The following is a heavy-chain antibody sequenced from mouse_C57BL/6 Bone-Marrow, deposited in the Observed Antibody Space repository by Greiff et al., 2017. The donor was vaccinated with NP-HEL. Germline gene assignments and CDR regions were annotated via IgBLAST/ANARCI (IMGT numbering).Heavy chain of an antibody. CDR1: GYTFTSYW. Sequence: QVQLKQPGAELVKPGASVKLSCKASGYTFTSYWMQWVKQRPGQGLEWIGEIDPSDSYTNYNQKFKGKATLTVDTSSSTAYMQLSSLTSEDSAVYYCARGRYGSSYDYAMDYWGQGTSVTVSS. CDR2: IDPSDSYT. J-gene: IGHJ4*01. CDR3: ARGRYGSSYDYAMDY. V-gene: IGHV1-50*01. D-gene: IGHD1-1*01.